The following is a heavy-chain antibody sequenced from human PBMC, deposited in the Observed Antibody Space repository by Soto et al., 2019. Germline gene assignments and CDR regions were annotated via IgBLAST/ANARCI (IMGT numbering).Heavy chain of an antibody. J-gene: IGHJ4*02. CDR1: GFTVSSNY. CDR2: ISYDGGNK. Sequence: GGSLRLSCAASGFTVSSNYMHWVRQAPGKGLEWVAVISYDGGNKHCADSVKGRFNISRDNTKNTLYLQMNSLRAEDTAVYYCAKDEVPGGHWNYPDYWGQGTLVTVSS. V-gene: IGHV3-30*18. D-gene: IGHD1-1*01. CDR3: AKDEVPGGHWNYPDY.